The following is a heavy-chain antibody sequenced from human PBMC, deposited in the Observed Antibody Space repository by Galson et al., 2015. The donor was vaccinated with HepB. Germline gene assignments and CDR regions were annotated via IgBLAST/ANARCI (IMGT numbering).Heavy chain of an antibody. V-gene: IGHV3-23*01. Sequence: SLRLSCAASGFTFSSYAMSWVRQAPGKGLEWVSAISGSGGSTYYADSVKGRFTISRDNSKNTLYLQMNSLRAEDTAVYYCADAGWELLSGSYYYYGMDVWGQGTTVTVSS. D-gene: IGHD1-26*01. CDR3: ADAGWELLSGSYYYYGMDV. J-gene: IGHJ6*02. CDR2: ISGSGGST. CDR1: GFTFSSYA.